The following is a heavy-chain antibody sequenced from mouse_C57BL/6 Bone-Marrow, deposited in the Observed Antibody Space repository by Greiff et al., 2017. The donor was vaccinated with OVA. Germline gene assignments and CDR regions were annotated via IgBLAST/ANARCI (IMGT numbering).Heavy chain of an antibody. CDR3: ARYKGRVAVDYFDY. D-gene: IGHD3-3*01. Sequence: EVKLEESGGGLVQPGDSLSLSCAASGFTFTNYYMSWVRQPPGKALEWLAFIRNKPNGSTTEYSASVKGRFSISRDTSHSILYLQMNVLRAVDSATYYCARYKGRVAVDYFDYWGQGTALTVSS. CDR1: GFTFTNYY. CDR2: IRNKPNGSTT. J-gene: IGHJ2*01. V-gene: IGHV7-3*01.